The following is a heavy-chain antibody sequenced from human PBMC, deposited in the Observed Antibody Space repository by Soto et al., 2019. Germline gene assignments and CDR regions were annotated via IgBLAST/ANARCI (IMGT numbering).Heavy chain of an antibody. Sequence: QITLKESGPTLVKPTQTLTLTCTFSGFSLSTSAEGVGWIRQPQGKALEWLALIYWDDDKRYSPSLESRLTITKDTSKNQVVLTMTNMDSADTATYYCAHGSCTSYNCYPNPYLDYWGQGIRVTVSS. J-gene: IGHJ4*02. CDR3: AHGSCTSYNCYPNPYLDY. V-gene: IGHV2-5*02. D-gene: IGHD2-2*01. CDR1: GFSLSTSAEG. CDR2: IYWDDDK.